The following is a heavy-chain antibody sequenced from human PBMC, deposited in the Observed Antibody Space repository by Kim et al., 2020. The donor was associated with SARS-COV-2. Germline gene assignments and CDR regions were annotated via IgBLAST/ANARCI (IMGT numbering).Heavy chain of an antibody. V-gene: IGHV4-31*03. CDR1: GGSISSGGYY. Sequence: SETLSLTCTVSGGSISSGGYYWSWIRQHPGKGLEWIGYIYYSGSTYYNPSLKSRVTISVDTSKNQFSLKLSSVTAADTAVYYCARDEMTTVTTRAFDIWGQGTMVTVSS. D-gene: IGHD4-17*01. J-gene: IGHJ3*02. CDR2: IYYSGST. CDR3: ARDEMTTVTTRAFDI.